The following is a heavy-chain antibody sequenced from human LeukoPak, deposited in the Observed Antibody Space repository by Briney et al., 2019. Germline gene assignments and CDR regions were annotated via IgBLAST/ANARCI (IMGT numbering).Heavy chain of an antibody. CDR2: INHSGST. J-gene: IGHJ4*02. CDR3: ARGRKMTTGTTVGTFFDY. V-gene: IGHV4-34*01. CDR1: GGSFSGYY. D-gene: IGHD4-17*01. Sequence: SETLSLTCAVYGGSFSGYYRSWIRQPPGKGLEWIGEINHSGSTNYNPSLKSRVTISVDTSKNQFSLKLSSVTAADTAVYYCARGRKMTTGTTVGTFFDYWGQGTLVTVSS.